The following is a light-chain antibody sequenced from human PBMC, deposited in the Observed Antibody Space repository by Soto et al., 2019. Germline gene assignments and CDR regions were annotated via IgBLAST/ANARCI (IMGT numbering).Light chain of an antibody. CDR3: QQANIFPFT. CDR1: QHISTW. Sequence: DIQMTQSPSSVSASLGDRVTITCRASQHISTWLVWYQQKPGKAPQLLIYAASSLQTGVPSRFSGSGSGTDFSLTISSLQPEDSATYYCQQANIFPFTFGQGTRLEI. V-gene: IGKV1-12*01. J-gene: IGKJ2*01. CDR2: AAS.